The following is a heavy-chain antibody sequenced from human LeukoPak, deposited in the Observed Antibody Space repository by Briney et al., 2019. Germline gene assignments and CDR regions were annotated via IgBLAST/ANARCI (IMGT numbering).Heavy chain of an antibody. D-gene: IGHD6-19*01. CDR3: ASASSGWYRAYDY. CDR1: GYTFTSYA. Sequence: ASVKVSCKASGYTFTSYAMHWVRQAPGQRLEWMGWINAGNGNTKYSQKFQGRVTITRDTSASSAYMELSSLRSEDTAVYYCASASSGWYRAYDYWGQGTLVTVSS. J-gene: IGHJ4*02. CDR2: INAGNGNT. V-gene: IGHV1-3*01.